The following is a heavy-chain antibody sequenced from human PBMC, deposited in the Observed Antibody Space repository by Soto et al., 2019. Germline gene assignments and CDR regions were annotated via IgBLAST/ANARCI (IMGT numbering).Heavy chain of an antibody. CDR1: GFRFDYYG. Sequence: GGSLRLSCAASGFRFDYYGIHWVRQAPGKGLEWLGFVSYHVITKYYADSVKGRFTISRDNSKNTLYLQMNSLRPEDTAVYYCARVVVITDDGFDVWGQGTMVTVSS. J-gene: IGHJ3*01. CDR2: VSYHVITK. D-gene: IGHD3-22*01. CDR3: ARVVVITDDGFDV. V-gene: IGHV3-30*03.